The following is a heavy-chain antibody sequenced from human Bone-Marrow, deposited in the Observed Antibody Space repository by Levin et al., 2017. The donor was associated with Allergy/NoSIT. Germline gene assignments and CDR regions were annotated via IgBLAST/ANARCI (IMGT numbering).Heavy chain of an antibody. D-gene: IGHD5-12*01. CDR3: ARGGSHNWFDP. CDR2: IIPILGIA. V-gene: IGHV1-69*02. CDR1: GGTFSSYT. Sequence: KISCKASGGTFSSYTISWVRQAPGQGLEWMGRIIPILGIANYAQKFQGRVTITADKSTSTAYMELSSLRSEDTAVYYCARGGSHNWFDPWGQGTLVTVSS. J-gene: IGHJ5*02.